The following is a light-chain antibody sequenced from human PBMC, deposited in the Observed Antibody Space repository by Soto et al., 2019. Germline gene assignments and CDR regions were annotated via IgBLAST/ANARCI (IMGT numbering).Light chain of an antibody. Sequence: QSALTQPASVSGSPGQSITISCTGTSSDVGSYNFVSWYQHHPGKAPKLMIYEGSKRPSGISDRFSGSKSGNTASLTISGLQDEDEADYYCCSYAGSSTVVVFGGGTQLTVL. J-gene: IGLJ2*01. CDR1: SSDVGSYNF. CDR3: CSYAGSSTVVV. V-gene: IGLV2-23*03. CDR2: EGS.